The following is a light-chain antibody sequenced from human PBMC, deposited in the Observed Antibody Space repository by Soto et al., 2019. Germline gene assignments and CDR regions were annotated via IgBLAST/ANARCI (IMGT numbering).Light chain of an antibody. Sequence: SYELSQPPSVSLAPGQTASISGWGANIGPRKVHWYQQKPGQAPVLIVYDDSGRPSGIPERFSGSNSGNTATLTISRVEAGDEADYYCQVWNSFSDHPYVFGSGTKVTVL. V-gene: IGLV3-21*02. J-gene: IGLJ1*01. CDR2: DDS. CDR1: NIGPRK. CDR3: QVWNSFSDHPYV.